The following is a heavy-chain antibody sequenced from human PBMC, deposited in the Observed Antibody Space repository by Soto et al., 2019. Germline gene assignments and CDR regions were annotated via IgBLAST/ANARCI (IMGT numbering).Heavy chain of an antibody. J-gene: IGHJ5*02. CDR1: GGSINSYY. V-gene: IGHV4-4*07. Sequence: PSETLSLTCTVSGGSINSYYWSWIRQPAGKGLEWIGRIYTSGSTNYNPSLKSRVTMSVDTSKNRFSLKLSSVTAADTAVYYRARGIYSKVGATIWFDPWGQGTLVTVSS. D-gene: IGHD1-26*01. CDR3: ARGIYSKVGATIWFDP. CDR2: IYTSGST.